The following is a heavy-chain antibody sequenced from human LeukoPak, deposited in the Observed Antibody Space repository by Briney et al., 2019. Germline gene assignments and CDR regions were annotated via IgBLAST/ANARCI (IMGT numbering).Heavy chain of an antibody. CDR2: MSGSGGSR. CDR3: AKVSPRESRGISMVRGVIKPRGYFDY. D-gene: IGHD3-10*01. J-gene: IGHJ4*02. Sequence: PGGSLRLSCAASGFTFSNYGMSWVRQAPGKGMEWVSGMSGSGGSRYYADSVKGRFTISRDKSKYTLYVQMNSLRAEDTAVYYCAKVSPRESRGISMVRGVIKPRGYFDYWGQGTLVTVSS. CDR1: GFTFSNYG. V-gene: IGHV3-23*01.